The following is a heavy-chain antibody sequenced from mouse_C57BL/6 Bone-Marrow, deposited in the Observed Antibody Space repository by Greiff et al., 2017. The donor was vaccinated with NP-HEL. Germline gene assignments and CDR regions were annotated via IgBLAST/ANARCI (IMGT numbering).Heavy chain of an antibody. CDR1: GFSFNTYA. CDR3: VRQGYDGYCLDY. J-gene: IGHJ2*01. CDR2: ISSKSNNYAT. V-gene: IGHV10-1*01. D-gene: IGHD2-3*01. Sequence: EVQVVESGGGLVQPKGSLKLSCAASGFSFNTYAMNWVRQAPGKGLEWVARISSKSNNYATYYADSLKDRFTISRDDSESMLYLKINNLKAEDTAMYYRVRQGYDGYCLDYWGQGTTLTVSA.